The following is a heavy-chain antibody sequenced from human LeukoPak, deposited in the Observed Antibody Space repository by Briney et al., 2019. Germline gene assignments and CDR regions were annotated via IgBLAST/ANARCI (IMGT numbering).Heavy chain of an antibody. V-gene: IGHV3-7*01. CDR1: GFTFTTYW. D-gene: IGHD2-15*01. CDR3: AKDGGAGLHYYYYMDV. J-gene: IGHJ6*03. CDR2: IKQDGSEI. Sequence: GGSLRLSCAASGFTFTTYWMNWVRQAPGKGLEWVANIKQDGSEINYVDSVKGRFTISRDNAKNSLYLQMNSLRAEDTAVYYCAKDGGAGLHYYYYMDVWGKGTTVTISS.